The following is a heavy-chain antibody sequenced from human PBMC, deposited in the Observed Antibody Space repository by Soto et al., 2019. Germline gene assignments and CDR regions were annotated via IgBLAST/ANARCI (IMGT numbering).Heavy chain of an antibody. CDR2: MNPNSGNT. V-gene: IGHV1-8*01. CDR1: GYTFTSYD. CDR3: ARGFPSNYDILTGPIFTYYYYYYMDV. D-gene: IGHD3-9*01. J-gene: IGHJ6*03. Sequence: ASVKVSCKASGYTFTSYDINWVRQATGQGLEWMGWMNPNSGNTGYAQKFQGRVTMTRNTSISTAYMELSSLRSEDTAVYYCARGFPSNYDILTGPIFTYYYYYYMDVWGKGTTVTVSS.